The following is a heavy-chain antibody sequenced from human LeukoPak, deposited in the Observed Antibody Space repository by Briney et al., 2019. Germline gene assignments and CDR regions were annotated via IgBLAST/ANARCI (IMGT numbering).Heavy chain of an antibody. Sequence: SETLSLTCAVYGGSFSGYYWSWIRQPPGKGLEWIGEINHSGNTNYNPSLKSRVTISVDTSKNQFSLKLSSVTAADTAVYYCARGLTTVTTFNWFDPWGRGTLVTVSS. CDR3: ARGLTTVTTFNWFDP. CDR2: INHSGNT. D-gene: IGHD4-17*01. V-gene: IGHV4-34*01. CDR1: GGSFSGYY. J-gene: IGHJ5*02.